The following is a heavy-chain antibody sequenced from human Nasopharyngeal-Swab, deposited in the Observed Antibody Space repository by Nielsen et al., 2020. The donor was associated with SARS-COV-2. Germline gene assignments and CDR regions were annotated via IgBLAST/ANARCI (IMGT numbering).Heavy chain of an antibody. V-gene: IGHV1-69*13. D-gene: IGHD3-10*01. Sequence: SVKVSCKASRGTFSSYAISWVRQPPGQGLEWMGGIIPIFGTANYAQKLQGRVTITADESTSTAYMELSSLRSEDTAVYYCVYGSGSYYNIYYWGQGTLVTVSS. CDR1: RGTFSSYA. J-gene: IGHJ4*02. CDR3: VYGSGSYYNIYY. CDR2: IIPIFGTA.